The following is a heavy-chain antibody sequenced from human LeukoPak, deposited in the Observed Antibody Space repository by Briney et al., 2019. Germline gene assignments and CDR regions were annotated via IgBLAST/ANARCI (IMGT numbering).Heavy chain of an antibody. CDR1: GGSISSSSYY. CDR2: IYYSGST. J-gene: IGHJ4*02. Sequence: PETLSLTCTVSGGSISSSSYYWGWIRQPPGKGLEWIGSIYYSGSTYYNPSLKSRVTISVDTSKNQFSLKLSSVTAADTAVYYCARQAVPISSGVGYFDYWGQGTLVTVSS. D-gene: IGHD2-15*01. V-gene: IGHV4-39*01. CDR3: ARQAVPISSGVGYFDY.